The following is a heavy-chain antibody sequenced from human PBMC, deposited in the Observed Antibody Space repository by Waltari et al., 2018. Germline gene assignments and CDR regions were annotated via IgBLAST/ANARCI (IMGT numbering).Heavy chain of an antibody. D-gene: IGHD5-12*01. CDR2: IIPIFGTA. Sequence: QVQLVQSGTEVKKPGSSVKVSCKASGGPFSSYAISWVRQAPGQGLEWMGGIIPIFGTANYAQKFQGRVTITADESTSTAYMELSSLRSEDTAVYYCARERDGYNPLFDYWGQGTLVTVSS. CDR1: GGPFSSYA. V-gene: IGHV1-69*12. J-gene: IGHJ4*02. CDR3: ARERDGYNPLFDY.